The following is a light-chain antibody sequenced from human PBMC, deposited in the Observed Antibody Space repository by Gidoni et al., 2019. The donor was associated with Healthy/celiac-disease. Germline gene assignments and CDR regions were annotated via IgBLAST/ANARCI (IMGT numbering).Light chain of an antibody. CDR2: DES. J-gene: IGKJ3*01. Sequence: DIQMTQYPSSLSASVGDRVTITCQASQDISKYLNWYQQKPGKDPKLLIYDESNLETGVPSRFSGSGSGTDFTFTISSLQPEDIATYYCQQYDNLLFTFXPXTKVEIK. CDR1: QDISKY. CDR3: QQYDNLLFT. V-gene: IGKV1-33*01.